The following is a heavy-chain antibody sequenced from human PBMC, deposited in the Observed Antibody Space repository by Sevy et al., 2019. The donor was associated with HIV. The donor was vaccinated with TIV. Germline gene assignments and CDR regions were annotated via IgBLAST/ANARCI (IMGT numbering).Heavy chain of an antibody. Sequence: ASVKVSCKASGGTFTTSGISWVRQVPGQGLEWKGGIIPILGTTNYAQRFQYRVTITADESTKTAYMELSSLRSEDTAVYYCARGGGNGWYYFDYWSQATSVTVSS. CDR1: GGTFTTSG. CDR2: IIPILGTT. D-gene: IGHD6-19*01. CDR3: ARGGGNGWYYFDY. V-gene: IGHV1-69*13. J-gene: IGHJ4*02.